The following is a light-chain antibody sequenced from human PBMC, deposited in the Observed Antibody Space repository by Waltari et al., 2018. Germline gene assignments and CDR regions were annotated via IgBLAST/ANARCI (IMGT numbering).Light chain of an antibody. V-gene: IGKV3-20*01. J-gene: IGKJ4*01. CDR3: QQYGSSPLT. CDR2: GAS. CDR1: QSVSSNY. Sequence: EIVLTQSPGTLSLSPGERATLPCRASQSVSSNYLGWYQQKPGQPPRLLIYGASSRATGIPDRFSGSGSGTDFTLTISRLEPEDFAVYYCQQYGSSPLTFGGGTKVEIK.